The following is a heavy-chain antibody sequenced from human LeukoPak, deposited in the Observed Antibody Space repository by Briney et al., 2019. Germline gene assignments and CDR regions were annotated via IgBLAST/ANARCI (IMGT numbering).Heavy chain of an antibody. V-gene: IGHV1-69*13. CDR1: GGTFSSYA. CDR3: ARDGRLWFGELHYYGMDV. J-gene: IGHJ6*02. Sequence: SVKVSCKASGGTFSSYAISWVRQAPGQGLEWMGGIIPIFGTANYAQKFQGRVTITADESTSTAYMGLSSLRSEDTAVYYCARDGRLWFGELHYYGMDVWGQGTTVTASS. D-gene: IGHD3-10*01. CDR2: IIPIFGTA.